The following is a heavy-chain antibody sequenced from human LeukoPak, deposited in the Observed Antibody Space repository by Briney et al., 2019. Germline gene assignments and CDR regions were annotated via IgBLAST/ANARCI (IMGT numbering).Heavy chain of an antibody. Sequence: ASVKVSCKVSGYTLTELSMHWVRQAPGKGLGWMGGFDPEDGETIYAQKFQGRVTMTEDTSTDTAYMELSSLRSEDTAVYYCATVGGPPDYYGMDVWGQGTTVTVSS. CDR1: GYTLTELS. V-gene: IGHV1-24*01. CDR3: ATVGGPPDYYGMDV. J-gene: IGHJ6*02. D-gene: IGHD4-23*01. CDR2: FDPEDGET.